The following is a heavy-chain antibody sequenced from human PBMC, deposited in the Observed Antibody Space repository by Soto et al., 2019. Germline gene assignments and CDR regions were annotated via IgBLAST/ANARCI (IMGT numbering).Heavy chain of an antibody. V-gene: IGHV1-69*17. CDR2: IIPIIVVT. D-gene: IGHD3-16*01. CDR3: ARESLGAKGAEH. J-gene: IGHJ1*01. CDR1: GDTFNSYV. Sequence: QVQLVQSGAEVKRPGSSVKVSCESSGDTFNSYVISWVRQAPGQGLEWMGGIIPIIVVTHYAQKFQGRVTISVLSSTGTAYIELTNPGVEDTALYYCARESLGAKGAEHWGQGTLETVSS.